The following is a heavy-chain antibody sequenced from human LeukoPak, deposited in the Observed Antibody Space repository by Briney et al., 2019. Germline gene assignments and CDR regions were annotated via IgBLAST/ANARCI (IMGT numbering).Heavy chain of an antibody. Sequence: VASVKVSCKASGGTFSSYAISWVRQAPGQGLEWMGGIIPIFGTANYAQKFQGRVTITTDESTSTAYVELSSLRSEDTAVYYCARATYRYCTNGVCYIAPDYWGQGTLVTVSS. CDR2: IIPIFGTA. CDR3: ARATYRYCTNGVCYIAPDY. J-gene: IGHJ4*02. CDR1: GGTFSSYA. D-gene: IGHD2-8*01. V-gene: IGHV1-69*05.